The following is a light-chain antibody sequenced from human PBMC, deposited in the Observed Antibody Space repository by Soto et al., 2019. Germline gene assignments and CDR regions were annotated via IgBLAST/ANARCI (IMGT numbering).Light chain of an antibody. V-gene: IGLV2-14*03. CDR2: DVT. CDR1: SSDVGGYNY. J-gene: IGLJ2*01. Sequence: QSVLTQPASMSGSPGQSITISCTGTSSDVGGYNYVSWYQQHPGKAPKVMIYDVTNRPSDVSNRFSGSKSGNTASLTISGLQGEDEADYYCSSFASGDTIIFGGGTKLTVL. CDR3: SSFASGDTII.